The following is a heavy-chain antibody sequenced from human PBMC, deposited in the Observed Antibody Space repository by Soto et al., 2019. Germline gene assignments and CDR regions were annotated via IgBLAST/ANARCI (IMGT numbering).Heavy chain of an antibody. D-gene: IGHD7-27*01. J-gene: IGHJ6*02. CDR1: GFTFSSYE. CDR3: ARDGDKGYYYYYYGMDV. Sequence: GGSLRLSCAASGFTFSSYEMNWVRQAPGKGLEWVSYISSSGSTIYYADSVKGRFTISRDNAKNSLYLQMNSLRAEDTAVYYCARDGDKGYYYYYYGMDVWGQGTTVTV. V-gene: IGHV3-48*03. CDR2: ISSSGSTI.